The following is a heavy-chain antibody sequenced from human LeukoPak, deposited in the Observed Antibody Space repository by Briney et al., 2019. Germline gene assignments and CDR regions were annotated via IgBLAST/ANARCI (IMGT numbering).Heavy chain of an antibody. CDR3: ARGRPSFGFDP. V-gene: IGHV4-39*07. D-gene: IGHD6-6*01. CDR2: IYYSGST. CDR1: GASISSTTYY. J-gene: IGHJ5*02. Sequence: SETLSLTCTVSGASISSTTYYWGWIRQPPRKGLEWIASIYYSGSTYYNPSLKSRVTISVDTSKNQFSLKLSSVTAADTAVYYCARGRPSFGFDPWGQGTLVTVSS.